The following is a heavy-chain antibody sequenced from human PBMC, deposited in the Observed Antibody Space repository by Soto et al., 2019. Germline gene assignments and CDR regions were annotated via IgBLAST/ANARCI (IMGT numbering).Heavy chain of an antibody. CDR2: IKSKTDGGTT. CDR1: GFTFSNAW. CDR3: TTWGAGPYYYDSSGYFDY. V-gene: IGHV3-15*01. Sequence: GESLKISCAASGFTFSNAWMSWVRQAPGKGLEWVGRIKSKTDGGTTDYAAPVKGRFTISRDDSKNTLYLQMNSLKTEDTAVYYCTTWGAGPYYYDSSGYFDYWGQGTLVTVSS. J-gene: IGHJ4*02. D-gene: IGHD3-22*01.